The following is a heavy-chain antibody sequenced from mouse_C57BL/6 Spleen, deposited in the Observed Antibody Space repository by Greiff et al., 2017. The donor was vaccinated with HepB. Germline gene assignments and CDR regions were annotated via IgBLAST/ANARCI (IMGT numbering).Heavy chain of an antibody. Sequence: VQLVESGPELVKPGASVKISCKASGYAFSSSWMNWVKQRPGKGLEWIGRIYPGDGDTNYNGKFKGKATLTADKSSSTAYMQLSSLTSEDSAVYFCARAVYSSGYPYYYAMDYWGQGTSVTVSS. D-gene: IGHD3-2*02. J-gene: IGHJ4*01. CDR1: GYAFSSSW. CDR2: IYPGDGDT. CDR3: ARAVYSSGYPYYYAMDY. V-gene: IGHV1-82*01.